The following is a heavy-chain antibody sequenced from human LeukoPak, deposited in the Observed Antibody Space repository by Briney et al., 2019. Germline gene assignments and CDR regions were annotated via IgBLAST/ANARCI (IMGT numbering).Heavy chain of an antibody. CDR1: GFTFSSYS. Sequence: TGGSLRLSCAASGFTFSSYSMNWVRQAPGKGLEWVSSISSSSSYIYYADSVKGRFTISRDNSKNTLYLQMNSLRAEDTAVYYCARVLYGNYFDYWGQGTLVTVSS. D-gene: IGHD3-10*01. CDR3: ARVLYGNYFDY. J-gene: IGHJ4*02. CDR2: ISSSSSYI. V-gene: IGHV3-21*01.